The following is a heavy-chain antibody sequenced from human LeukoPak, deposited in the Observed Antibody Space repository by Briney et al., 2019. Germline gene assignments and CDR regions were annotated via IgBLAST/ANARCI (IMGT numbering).Heavy chain of an antibody. Sequence: ASVKVSCKASGYTFSDYYMHWVRQAPGQGLEWMGWINPDSGGTKYAQKFQDRVTMTSDTSISTAYMELSRLRSDDTAVYYCARDHLLFRQPPNWFDPWGQGALVTVSS. CDR1: GYTFSDYY. CDR2: INPDSGGT. CDR3: ARDHLLFRQPPNWFDP. D-gene: IGHD1-14*01. V-gene: IGHV1-2*02. J-gene: IGHJ5*02.